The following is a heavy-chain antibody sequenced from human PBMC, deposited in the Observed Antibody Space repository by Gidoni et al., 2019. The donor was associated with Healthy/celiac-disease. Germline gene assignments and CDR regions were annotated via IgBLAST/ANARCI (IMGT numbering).Heavy chain of an antibody. J-gene: IGHJ4*02. CDR2: ISSSSSYI. D-gene: IGHD3-22*01. CDR3: ARDLGTYYYDLN. CDR1: GFTFSSYS. Sequence: EVQLVASGGGLVKPGGSLRLSCAASGFTFSSYSMNWVRQAPGKGLEWVSSISSSSSYIYYADSVKGRFTISRDNAKNSLYLQMNSLRAEDTAVYYCARDLGTYYYDLNWGQGTLVTVSS. V-gene: IGHV3-21*01.